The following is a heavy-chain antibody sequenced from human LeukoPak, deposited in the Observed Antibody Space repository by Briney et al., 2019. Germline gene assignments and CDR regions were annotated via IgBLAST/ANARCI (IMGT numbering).Heavy chain of an antibody. CDR3: AREYSSSSGIFDY. D-gene: IGHD6-6*01. V-gene: IGHV3-9*01. CDR1: GFTFGDYA. Sequence: PGRSLRLSCATSGFTFGDYAMHWVRQAPGKGLEWVSGINWNSGNIGYADSVKGRFTISRDNAKNSLYLQMNSLRAEDTALYYCAREYSSSSGIFDYWGQGTLVTVSS. CDR2: INWNSGNI. J-gene: IGHJ4*02.